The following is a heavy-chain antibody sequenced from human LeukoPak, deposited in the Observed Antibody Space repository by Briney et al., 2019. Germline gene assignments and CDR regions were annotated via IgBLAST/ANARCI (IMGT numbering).Heavy chain of an antibody. CDR2: ITGSGGNT. CDR3: AKDTSTRWYSSTPLPGDY. J-gene: IGHJ4*02. CDR1: GFTFSSYA. V-gene: IGHV3-23*01. Sequence: KTGGSLRLSCAASGFTFSSYAMSWVRQAPGKGLEWVSGITGSGGNTYYADSVKGRFTTSRDNSKNTLYLQMSSLRAEDTAIYYCAKDTSTRWYSSTPLPGDYWGQGTLVTVSS. D-gene: IGHD6-13*01.